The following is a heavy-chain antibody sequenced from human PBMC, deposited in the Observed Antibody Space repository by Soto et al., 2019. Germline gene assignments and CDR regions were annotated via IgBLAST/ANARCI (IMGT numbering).Heavy chain of an antibody. J-gene: IGHJ6*03. D-gene: IGHD5-18*01. CDR2: INHSGST. CDR1: GGSFSGYY. V-gene: IGHV4-34*01. CDR3: ARGAGTLDTAMVSLRMFLGNPKRQYYYYYMDV. Sequence: SETLSLTCAVYGGSFSGYYWSWIRQPPGKGLEWIGEINHSGSTNYNPSLKSRVTISVDTSKNQFSLKLSSVTAADTAVYYCARGAGTLDTAMVSLRMFLGNPKRQYYYYYMDVWGKGTTVTVSS.